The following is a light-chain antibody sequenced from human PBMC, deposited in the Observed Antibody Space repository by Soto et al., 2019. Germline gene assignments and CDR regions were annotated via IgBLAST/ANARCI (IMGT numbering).Light chain of an antibody. Sequence: AIRMTQSPSSLSASTGDRVTITCRASQGISSYLAWYQQKPGKAPKLLISAASTLQRGVPSRFSGSGSGTQFTLTISSLQPEDFATYFCQQGYSLPITFGQGTRLEI. V-gene: IGKV1-8*01. CDR2: AAS. J-gene: IGKJ5*01. CDR3: QQGYSLPIT. CDR1: QGISSY.